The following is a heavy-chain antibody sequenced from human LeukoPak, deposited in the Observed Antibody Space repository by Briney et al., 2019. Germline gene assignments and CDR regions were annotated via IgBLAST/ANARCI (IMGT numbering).Heavy chain of an antibody. J-gene: IGHJ4*02. V-gene: IGHV1-69*01. Sequence: ASVKVSCKASGGTFSSYAISWVRQAPGQGLEWMGGIIPIFGTANYAQKFQGRVSITADESTSTAYMELSSLRSEDTAVYYCAREGRGGNIDYWGQGTLVTVSS. CDR2: IIPIFGTA. CDR3: AREGRGGNIDY. D-gene: IGHD2-15*01. CDR1: GGTFSSYA.